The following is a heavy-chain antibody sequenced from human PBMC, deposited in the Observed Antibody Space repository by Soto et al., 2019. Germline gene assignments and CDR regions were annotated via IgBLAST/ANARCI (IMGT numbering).Heavy chain of an antibody. Sequence: QITLKESGPPLVKPTQTLTLTCTFSGFSLTTSRVGVGWIRQPPGKALEWLALIYWDDDKRYSPSLKSSLTLTKETSKNQVVLTMTNMDPVDTATYYCAHSSTRGWFAPWGQGTLVTVSS. D-gene: IGHD2-2*01. CDR2: IYWDDDK. CDR1: GFSLTTSRVG. CDR3: AHSSTRGWFAP. V-gene: IGHV2-5*02. J-gene: IGHJ5*02.